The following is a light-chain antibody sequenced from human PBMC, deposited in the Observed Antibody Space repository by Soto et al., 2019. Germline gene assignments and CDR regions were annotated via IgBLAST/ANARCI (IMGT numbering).Light chain of an antibody. CDR3: QQYSGYSGT. J-gene: IGKJ1*01. CDR2: DAS. CDR1: QSINSW. V-gene: IGKV1-5*01. Sequence: DIQMTQSPSTLSGSVGDRFTITCRASQSINSWLAWYQQKPGKAPKLLIYDASSLESGVPSRFSGSGSGTEFTLTISSLRPDDFATYYCQQYSGYSGTFGQGTKVDIK.